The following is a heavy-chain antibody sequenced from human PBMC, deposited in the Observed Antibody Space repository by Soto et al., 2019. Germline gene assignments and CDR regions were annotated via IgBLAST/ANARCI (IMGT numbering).Heavy chain of an antibody. Sequence: KGLEWVGVIKSKADGETTDFATPVKGRCTISRDDSKNTLYVQMNSLKTEDTAVYYCTTDFFFRAEDGIRGVRSVSAFLLNRSSDL. D-gene: IGHD3-3*01. V-gene: IGHV3-15*01. CDR3: TTDFFFRAEDGIRGVRSVSAFLLNRSSDL. CDR2: IKSKADGETT. J-gene: IGHJ2*01.